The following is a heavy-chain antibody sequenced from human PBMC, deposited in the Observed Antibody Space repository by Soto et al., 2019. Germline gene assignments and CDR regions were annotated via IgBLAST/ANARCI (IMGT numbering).Heavy chain of an antibody. CDR1: GFTFGINA. V-gene: IGHV3-23*01. CDR3: VGHDPLDY. D-gene: IGHD5-12*01. CDR2: IRGSGETT. Sequence: PGGSLRLSCITSGFTFGINAMSWVRQAPGKGLEWVSAIRGSGETTYYANSVKGRFTISRDNSKNTLYLQVNSLRAEDTAVYYCVGHDPLDYWGQGTLVTVSS. J-gene: IGHJ4*02.